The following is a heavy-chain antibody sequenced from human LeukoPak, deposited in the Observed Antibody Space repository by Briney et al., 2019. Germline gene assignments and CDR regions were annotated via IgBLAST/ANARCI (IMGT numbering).Heavy chain of an antibody. Sequence: GGSLRLSCAASGFTFSSYAMSWVRQAPGKGLEWVSAISGSGGSTYYADSVKGRFTISRDNSKNTLYLQMNSLRAEDTAVYYCARDWGEYYYDSSGLYYWGQGTLVTVSS. V-gene: IGHV3-23*01. J-gene: IGHJ4*02. CDR1: GFTFSSYA. CDR3: ARDWGEYYYDSSGLYY. CDR2: ISGSGGST. D-gene: IGHD3-22*01.